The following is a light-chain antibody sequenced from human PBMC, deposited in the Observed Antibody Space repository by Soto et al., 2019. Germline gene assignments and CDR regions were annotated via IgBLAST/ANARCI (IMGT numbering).Light chain of an antibody. CDR3: CSYAGSSWV. J-gene: IGLJ3*02. CDR1: SSDVGSYNL. CDR2: EGS. Sequence: QSALTQPASVSGSPGQSITISCTGTSSDVGSYNLVSWYQQHPGKAPKLTIYEGSKRPSGVSNRFSGSKSGNTASLTISGLQAEDEADYYCCSYAGSSWVFGGGTKLTVL. V-gene: IGLV2-23*01.